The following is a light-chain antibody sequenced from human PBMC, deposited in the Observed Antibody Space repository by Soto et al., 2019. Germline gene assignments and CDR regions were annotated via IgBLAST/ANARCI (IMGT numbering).Light chain of an antibody. CDR3: QHLNSYPRALA. CDR1: QSISSW. CDR2: KAS. V-gene: IGKV1-5*03. Sequence: SVYTLSAEIGERVDISCRAIQSISSWLAWYQQKPGKAPKLLIYKASSLESGVPSRFSGSGSGTEFTLTISNLQPEDFATYYCQHLNSYPRALALGGGSKVDNK. J-gene: IGKJ4*01.